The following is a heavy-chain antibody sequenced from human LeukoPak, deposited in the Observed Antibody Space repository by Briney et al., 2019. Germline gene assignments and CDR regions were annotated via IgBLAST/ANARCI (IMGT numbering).Heavy chain of an antibody. J-gene: IGHJ6*03. Sequence: GGSLRLSCAASGFTFSTYSMNWVRQAPGKGLEWVSYISGSSGTIYYAASVKGRFTISRDNAKNSLYLQMNSLRAEDTAVYYCARRPESGVLYYMDVWGKGTTVTVSS. CDR3: ARRPESGVLYYMDV. V-gene: IGHV3-48*01. CDR2: ISGSSGTI. CDR1: GFTFSTYS. D-gene: IGHD7-27*01.